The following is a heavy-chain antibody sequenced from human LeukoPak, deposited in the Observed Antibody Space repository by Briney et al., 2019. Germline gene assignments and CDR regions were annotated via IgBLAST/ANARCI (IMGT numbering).Heavy chain of an antibody. J-gene: IGHJ4*02. CDR2: INPSGDNT. V-gene: IGHV1-46*01. CDR3: ARDLTGLDY. Sequence: GASVKVSCKASGYTFTSYYMYWVRQAPGQGLEWMGIINPSGDNTNYAQKFQGRVTVTRDTSISTAYMELSRLRSDDTAVYYCARDLTGLDYWGQGTLVTVSS. CDR1: GYTFTSYY. D-gene: IGHD1-14*01.